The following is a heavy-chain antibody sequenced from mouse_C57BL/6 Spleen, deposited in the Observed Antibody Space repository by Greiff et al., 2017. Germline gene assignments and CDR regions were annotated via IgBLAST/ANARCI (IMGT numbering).Heavy chain of an antibody. CDR1: GYTFTDYY. CDR2: IYPGSGNT. D-gene: IGHD2-3*01. CDR3: ARCPDGSYAMDY. Sequence: QVQLKQSGAELVRPGASVKLSCKASGYTFTDYYINWVKQRPGQGLEWIARIYPGSGNTYYNEKFKGKATLTAEKSSSTAYMQLSSLTAEDSAVYFCARCPDGSYAMDYWGQGTSVTVSS. J-gene: IGHJ4*01. V-gene: IGHV1-76*01.